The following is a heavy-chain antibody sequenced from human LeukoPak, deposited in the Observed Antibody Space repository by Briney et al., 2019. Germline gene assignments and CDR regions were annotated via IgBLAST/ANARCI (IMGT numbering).Heavy chain of an antibody. CDR2: IYDSGST. J-gene: IGHJ4*02. V-gene: IGHV4-59*01. D-gene: IGHD3-3*01. Sequence: SETLSLTCTVSGGSINSYYWSWIRQPPGKGLEWIGYIYDSGSTNYNPSLKSRVTISVDTSNNQFSLKLSSVTAADTAVYYCARRIYDFWSGYYTPKAFDYWGQGTLVTVSS. CDR1: GGSINSYY. CDR3: ARRIYDFWSGYYTPKAFDY.